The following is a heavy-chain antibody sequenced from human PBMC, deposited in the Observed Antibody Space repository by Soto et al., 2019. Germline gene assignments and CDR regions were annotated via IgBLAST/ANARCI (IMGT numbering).Heavy chain of an antibody. V-gene: IGHV4-4*02. CDR1: SGSISSSNW. Sequence: QVQLQESGPGLVKPSGTLSLTCAVSSGSISSSNWWSWVRQPPGKGLEWIGEIYHSGSTNYNPSLQSRVTISVDKSKNQFSLKLSSVTAADTAVYYCAKRRVDTVTTPFDPWGQGTLVTVSS. CDR3: AKRRVDTVTTPFDP. J-gene: IGHJ5*02. D-gene: IGHD4-17*01. CDR2: IYHSGST.